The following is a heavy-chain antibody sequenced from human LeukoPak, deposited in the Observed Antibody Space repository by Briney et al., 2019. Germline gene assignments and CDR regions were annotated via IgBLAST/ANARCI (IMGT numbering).Heavy chain of an antibody. Sequence: SETLSLTCTVSGGSISSSSYYWGWIRQPPGKGLEWIGSIYYSGSTYYNPSLKSRITVSVDTSKNQFSLKLSSVTAADTAVYYCARVRSDWFIDYWGQGTLVTVSS. D-gene: IGHD6-19*01. J-gene: IGHJ4*02. CDR2: IYYSGST. CDR3: ARVRSDWFIDY. CDR1: GGSISSSSYY. V-gene: IGHV4-39*07.